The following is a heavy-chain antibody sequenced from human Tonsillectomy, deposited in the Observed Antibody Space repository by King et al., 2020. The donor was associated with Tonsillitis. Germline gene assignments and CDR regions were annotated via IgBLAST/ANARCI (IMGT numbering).Heavy chain of an antibody. CDR2: INHSGRA. J-gene: IGHJ6*03. Sequence: VQLQQWGAGLLKPSETLSLTCAVYGGSFSGYYWSWIRQPPGEGLEWIGEINHSGRANYNPSLKSRVTISADTSKNQFSLKVSSVTAADTAVYYCARGASSFFYDSSGAHYYYMDVWGDGTTVTVSS. D-gene: IGHD3-22*01. CDR1: GGSFSGYY. CDR3: ARGASSFFYDSSGAHYYYMDV. V-gene: IGHV4-34*01.